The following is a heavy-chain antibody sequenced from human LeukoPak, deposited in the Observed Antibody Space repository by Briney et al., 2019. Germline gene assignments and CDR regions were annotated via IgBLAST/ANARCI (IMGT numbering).Heavy chain of an antibody. J-gene: IGHJ3*02. CDR3: ARDAYGATFDAFDI. Sequence: SGGSLRLSCPASGFTFSSFAMTWVRQAPGKGLEWVSTISDSGGSTYYADSVKGRFTISRDNSKNTLYLQMSSLRVEDTAVYYCARDAYGATFDAFDIWGRGTTVTVSS. CDR2: ISDSGGST. D-gene: IGHD4-17*01. V-gene: IGHV3-23*01. CDR1: GFTFSSFA.